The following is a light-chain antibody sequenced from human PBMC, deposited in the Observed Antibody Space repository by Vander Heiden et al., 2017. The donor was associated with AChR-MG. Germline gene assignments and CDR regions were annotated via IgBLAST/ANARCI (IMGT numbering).Light chain of an antibody. V-gene: IGLV1-44*01. CDR1: NSNIGSNT. CDR3: AAWDDSRNGRV. CDR2: RIN. Sequence: QSLPTPPPSASGTPGQRVTISCSGSNSNIGSNTVNWYQQLPGTAPKLLIYRINQRPSGVPDRFSGSKSGTSASLAISGLQSEDEADYYCAAWDDSRNGRVFGGGTKLTVL. J-gene: IGLJ3*02.